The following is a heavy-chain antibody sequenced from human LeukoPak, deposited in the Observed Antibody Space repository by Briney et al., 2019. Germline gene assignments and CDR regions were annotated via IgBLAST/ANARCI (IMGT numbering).Heavy chain of an antibody. CDR2: MNPNSGHT. Sequence: ASVKVSCKASGYTFANYDINWVRQATGQGLEWMGWMNPNSGHTGYSQKFQGRVAMTEDTSTDTAYMELSSLRSEDTAVYYCRGYCSGGSCDLADYWGQGTLVTVSS. V-gene: IGHV1-8*01. CDR1: GYTFANYD. J-gene: IGHJ4*02. CDR3: RGYCSGGSCDLADY. D-gene: IGHD2-15*01.